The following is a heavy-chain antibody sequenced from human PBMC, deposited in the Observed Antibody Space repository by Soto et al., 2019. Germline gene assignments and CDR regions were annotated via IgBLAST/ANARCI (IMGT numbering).Heavy chain of an antibody. V-gene: IGHV3-23*01. J-gene: IGHJ4*02. CDR3: AKDRGNIVVVPAAIDY. CDR2: ISGSGGST. Sequence: GGSLRLSCAASGFTFSSYAMSWVRQAPGKGLEWVSAISGSGGSTYYADSVKGRFTISRDNSKNTLYLQMNSLRAEDTAVYYCAKDRGNIVVVPAAIDYWGQGTLVTVSS. D-gene: IGHD2-2*01. CDR1: GFTFSSYA.